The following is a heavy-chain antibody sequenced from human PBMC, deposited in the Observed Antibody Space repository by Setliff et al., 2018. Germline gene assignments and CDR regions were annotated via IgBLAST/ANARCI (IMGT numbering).Heavy chain of an antibody. Sequence: GGSLRLSCTASGFSFSDAWMNWVRLVPGKGLEWVGRIKRRSDGATIDYAAPMKGRFTISREDSEDTLYLQMNSLKTEDTAVYFCARVFCRRSCLVESYMDVWGTGTTVTVSS. CDR1: GFSFSDAW. CDR3: ARVFCRRSCLVESYMDV. J-gene: IGHJ6*03. V-gene: IGHV3-15*07. CDR2: IKRRSDGATI. D-gene: IGHD3-16*01.